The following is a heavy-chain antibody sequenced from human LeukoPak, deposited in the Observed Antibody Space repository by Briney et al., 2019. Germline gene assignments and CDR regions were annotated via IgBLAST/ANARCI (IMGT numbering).Heavy chain of an antibody. CDR3: ATSFDWLLLPADY. D-gene: IGHD3-9*01. J-gene: IGHJ4*02. CDR2: LSGTGGHT. CDR1: GFTFNNYA. Sequence: RAGRSLRLSCAASGFTFNNYALNWVRQAPGKGLEWVSVLSGTGGHTYYADSVKGRFTISRDNSKNTLYLQMNSLRAEDTAVYCCATSFDWLLLPADYWGQGTLVTVSS. V-gene: IGHV3-23*01.